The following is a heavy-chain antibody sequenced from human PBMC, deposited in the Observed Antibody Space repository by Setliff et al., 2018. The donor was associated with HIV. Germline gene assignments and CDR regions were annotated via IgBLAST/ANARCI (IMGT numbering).Heavy chain of an antibody. V-gene: IGHV3-11*01. J-gene: IGHJ3*02. CDR3: ARGRIAEAFDI. CDR1: GFSFSDYY. D-gene: IGHD6-6*01. Sequence: PGGSLRLSCAASGFSFSDYYLSWIRQAPGKGLEWVSYISSGGSTYYADSVKGRFTISRDNSKNTLYLQMNSLRAEDTAVYYCARGRIAEAFDIWGQGTMVTVSS. CDR2: ISSGGST.